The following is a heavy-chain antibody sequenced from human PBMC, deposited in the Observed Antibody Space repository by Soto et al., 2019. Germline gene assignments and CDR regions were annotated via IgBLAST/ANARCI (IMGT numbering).Heavy chain of an antibody. Sequence: SVKVSCKASGGTFSSYAISWVRQAPGQGLEWMGGIIPIFGTANYAQKFQGRVTITADKSTSTAYMELSSLRSEDTAVYYCARDHSYYYDSSGPDAFHIWGPGTIVTVSS. V-gene: IGHV1-69*06. CDR2: IIPIFGTA. J-gene: IGHJ3*02. CDR1: GGTFSSYA. CDR3: ARDHSYYYDSSGPDAFHI. D-gene: IGHD3-22*01.